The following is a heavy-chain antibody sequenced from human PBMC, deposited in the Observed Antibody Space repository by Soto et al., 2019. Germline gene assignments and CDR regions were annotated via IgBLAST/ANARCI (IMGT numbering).Heavy chain of an antibody. J-gene: IGHJ6*03. V-gene: IGHV1-18*01. CDR1: GYSFSSYG. CDR2: IRPYNGDT. CDR3: ARRAEDHYCYYRGV. D-gene: IGHD1-26*01. Sequence: QAQLVQSGSEVKRPGASVKVSCKASGYSFSSYGIVWVRQAPGQGLEWLGWIRPYNGDTNSAQKFQGRVTLTTDTSTSTAYMELRSLRYDDPAVYYCARRAEDHYCYYRGVWGKGTTVTVSS.